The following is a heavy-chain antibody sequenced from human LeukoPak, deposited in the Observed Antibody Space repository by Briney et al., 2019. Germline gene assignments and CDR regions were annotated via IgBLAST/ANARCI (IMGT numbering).Heavy chain of an antibody. CDR2: IYTSGST. V-gene: IGHV4-4*07. J-gene: IGHJ4*02. CDR1: GGSISSYY. CDR3: ASSDFWSGYYSPLGFDY. D-gene: IGHD3-3*01. Sequence: SETLSLTCTVSGGSISSYYSSWIRQPAGKGLEWIGRIYTSGSTNYNPSLKSRVTMSVDTSKNQFSLKLSSVTAADTAVYYCASSDFWSGYYSPLGFDYWGQGTLVTVSS.